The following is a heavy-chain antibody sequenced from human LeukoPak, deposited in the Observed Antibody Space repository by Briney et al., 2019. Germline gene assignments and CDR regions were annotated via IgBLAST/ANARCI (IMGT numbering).Heavy chain of an antibody. J-gene: IGHJ5*02. Sequence: PGGSLRLSCAASGFTFSSYEMNWVRQAPGKGLEWVSYISSSGSTIYYADSVKGRFTISRDNAKNSLYLQMNSLRAEDTAVYYCARVMTYYYGSGNNWFDPWGQGTLVTVSS. CDR2: ISSSGSTI. D-gene: IGHD3-10*01. V-gene: IGHV3-48*03. CDR3: ARVMTYYYGSGNNWFDP. CDR1: GFTFSSYE.